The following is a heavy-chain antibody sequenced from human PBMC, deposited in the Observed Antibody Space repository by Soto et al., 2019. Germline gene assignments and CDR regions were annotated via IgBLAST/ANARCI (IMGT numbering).Heavy chain of an antibody. CDR1: GGTFSSYA. Sequence: SVKVSCKASGGTFSSYAISWVRQAPGQGLEWMGGIIPIFGTANYAQKFQGRVTITADESTSTAYMELSSLRSEDTAVYYCAIWTSHSVRFDYWGQGTLVTVSS. J-gene: IGHJ4*02. D-gene: IGHD3-3*01. CDR2: IIPIFGTA. V-gene: IGHV1-69*13. CDR3: AIWTSHSVRFDY.